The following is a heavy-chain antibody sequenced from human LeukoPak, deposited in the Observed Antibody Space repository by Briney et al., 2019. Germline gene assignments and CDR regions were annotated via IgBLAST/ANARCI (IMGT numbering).Heavy chain of an antibody. J-gene: IGHJ4*02. CDR1: GFTFNSYG. Sequence: GGSLRLSCAASGFTFNSYGMNWVRQAPGKGLEGGSSISDTGKKTYYADSAKGRFTISRDNPKNTLYLQMNSLRADDTAVYYCAKRVPYSSSSVYFDFWGLGTLVTVSS. V-gene: IGHV3-23*01. CDR2: ISDTGKKT. D-gene: IGHD6-6*01. CDR3: AKRVPYSSSSVYFDF.